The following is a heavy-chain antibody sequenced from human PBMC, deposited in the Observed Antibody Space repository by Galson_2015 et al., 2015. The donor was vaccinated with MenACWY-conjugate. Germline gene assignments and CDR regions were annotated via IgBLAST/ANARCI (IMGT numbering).Heavy chain of an antibody. Sequence: ETLSLTCTVSGGSISSYSWSWIRQPPGKGLEWIGYKYFSGSTNYNPSLKSRVTISVDTSKNQFSLKLSSVTAADTAVYYCARVIGYCSGGSCYGQFDPWGQGTLVTVSS. CDR3: ARVIGYCSGGSCYGQFDP. J-gene: IGHJ5*02. CDR2: KYFSGST. V-gene: IGHV4-59*01. D-gene: IGHD2-15*01. CDR1: GGSISSYS.